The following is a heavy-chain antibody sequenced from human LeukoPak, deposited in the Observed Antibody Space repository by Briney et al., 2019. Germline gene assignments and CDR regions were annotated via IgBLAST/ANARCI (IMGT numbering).Heavy chain of an antibody. V-gene: IGHV4-39*07. D-gene: IGHD3-10*01. CDR3: ARDAYYYGSGSYIDAFDI. Sequence: SETLSLTCTVSGGSISSSSYCWGWIRQPPGKGLEWIGSIYYSGSTYYNPSLKSRVTISVDTSKNQFSLKLSSVTAADTAVYYCARDAYYYGSGSYIDAFDIWGQGTMVTVSS. CDR1: GGSISSSSYC. J-gene: IGHJ3*02. CDR2: IYYSGST.